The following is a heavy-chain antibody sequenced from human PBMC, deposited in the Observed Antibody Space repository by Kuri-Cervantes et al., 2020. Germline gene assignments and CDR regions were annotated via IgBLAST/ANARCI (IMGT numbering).Heavy chain of an antibody. D-gene: IGHD2-2*01. CDR1: GFTFSNHY. CDR3: ARSITSFVVVPAAMGVYYYYYMDV. Sequence: GSLRLSCLASGFTFSNHYMDWVRQAPGKGLEWIGEINHTGSTNYSPSLKSRVTLSVDTSKNQFSLKLTSVTAADTAVYYCARSITSFVVVPAAMGVYYYYYMDVWGKGTTVTVSS. V-gene: IGHV4-34*01. CDR2: INHTGST. J-gene: IGHJ6*03.